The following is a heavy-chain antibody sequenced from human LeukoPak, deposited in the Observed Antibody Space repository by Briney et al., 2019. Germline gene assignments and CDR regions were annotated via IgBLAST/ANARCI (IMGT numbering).Heavy chain of an antibody. CDR3: ARQPPQYYGMDV. CDR1: GGSFSGYY. J-gene: IGHJ6*02. CDR2: INHSGST. Sequence: SETLSLTCAVYGGSFSGYYWSWIRQPPGKGLEWIGEINHSGSTNYNPSLKSRVTISVDTSKNQFSLKLTSVTAADTAVYYCARQPPQYYGMDVWGQGTTVTVSS. V-gene: IGHV4-34*01. D-gene: IGHD1-14*01.